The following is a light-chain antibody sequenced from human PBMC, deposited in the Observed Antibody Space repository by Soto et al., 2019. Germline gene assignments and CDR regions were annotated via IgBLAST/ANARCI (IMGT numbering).Light chain of an antibody. CDR1: QSVSSY. V-gene: IGKV3-11*01. Sequence: EIVLTQSPATLSLSPGERATLSCRASQSVSSYLAWYQQKPGQAPRLLIYDASNRATGIPARFSGSGSGTDFTLTISSLDPEDFAVYYCQQRSNWPRTFGQGTKVELK. CDR3: QQRSNWPRT. CDR2: DAS. J-gene: IGKJ1*01.